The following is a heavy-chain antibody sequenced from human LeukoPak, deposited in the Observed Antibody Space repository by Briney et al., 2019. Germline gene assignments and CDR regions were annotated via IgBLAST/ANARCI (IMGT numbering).Heavy chain of an antibody. V-gene: IGHV4-61*02. CDR3: ARDSFNGWFDY. CDR1: GGSISSGSYY. CDR2: IYTSGST. Sequence: SETLSLTCTVSGGSISSGSYYWSWIRQPAGKGLEWIGRIYTSGSTNYNPSLKSRVTISVDTSKNQFSLKLSSVTAADTAVCYCARDSFNGWFDYWGQGTLVTVSS. D-gene: IGHD2-8*01. J-gene: IGHJ4*02.